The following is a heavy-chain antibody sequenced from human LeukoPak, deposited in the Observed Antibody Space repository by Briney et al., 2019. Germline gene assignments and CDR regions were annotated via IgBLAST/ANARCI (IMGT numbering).Heavy chain of an antibody. J-gene: IGHJ4*02. CDR2: INPNSGGT. CDR3: ATKAAAGRGFDY. CDR1: GYTFTGYY. D-gene: IGHD6-13*01. V-gene: IGHV1-2*02. Sequence: ASVKVSCRASGYTFTGYYIHWVRQAPGQGLEWMGWINPNSGGTNYAQKFQGRVTMTRDTSISTAYMELSRLRSDDTAVYYCATKAAAGRGFDYWGQGTLVTVSS.